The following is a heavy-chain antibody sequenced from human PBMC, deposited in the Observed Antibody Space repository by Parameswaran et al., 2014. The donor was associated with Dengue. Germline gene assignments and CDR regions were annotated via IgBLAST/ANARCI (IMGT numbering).Heavy chain of an antibody. D-gene: IGHD1-1*01. V-gene: IGHV3-7*01. CDR3: ARDTVGTTLDL. CDR2: ISQDGSER. Sequence: GGSLRLSCAASGFTFSSYSMNWVRQAPGKGLEWLAQISQDGSERYYGDSVRGRFTISRDNAKNSLYLQMNSLRAEDTAVFYCARDTVGTTLDLWGQGTLVTVSS. J-gene: IGHJ5*02. CDR1: GFTFSSYS.